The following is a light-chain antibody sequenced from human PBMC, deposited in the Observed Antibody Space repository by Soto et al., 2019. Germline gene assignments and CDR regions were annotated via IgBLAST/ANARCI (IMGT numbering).Light chain of an antibody. Sequence: DIQMTQSPSSLSASVGDRVTITCRASQSISTYLNWYQQKPGKAPRLLIYAASRLQSGVPSRFSGGGSGTDFTLNISSLQPEDFATYYCQQSFTTPYVAFGQGTKVEIK. CDR2: AAS. J-gene: IGKJ1*01. CDR3: QQSFTTPYVA. V-gene: IGKV1-39*01. CDR1: QSISTY.